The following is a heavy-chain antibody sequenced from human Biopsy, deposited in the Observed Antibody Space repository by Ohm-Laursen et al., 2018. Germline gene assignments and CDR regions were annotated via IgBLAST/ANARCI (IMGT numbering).Heavy chain of an antibody. J-gene: IGHJ1*01. V-gene: IGHV1-2*02. CDR1: GHTFTGQY. CDR3: AKGRDLRGGAEYFQH. Sequence: GASVKVSCKASGHTFTGQYLHWVRQVPGQGLEWMGWINPHSGTTKFAQDFQGRVTMTRDTSITTAYMELRRLRSDDTAVYYCAKGRDLRGGAEYFQHWGQGALVTVSS. CDR2: INPHSGTT. D-gene: IGHD2-15*01.